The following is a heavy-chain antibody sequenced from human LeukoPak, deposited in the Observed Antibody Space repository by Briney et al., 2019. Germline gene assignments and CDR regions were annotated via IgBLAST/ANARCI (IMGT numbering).Heavy chain of an antibody. CDR1: GFTFTIYA. CDR2: VSGSGGST. CDR3: AKDRPASGPWDYYYVMDV. J-gene: IGHJ6*02. V-gene: IGHV3-23*01. D-gene: IGHD1-26*01. Sequence: GGSLRLSCAASGFTFTIYAMSWVRQDPGKGLEWLSTVSGSGGSTHYADAVKGRFTISRDNSKSTLYLQMNSLRAKDTAVYYCAKDRPASGPWDYYYVMDVWGQGTTVTVFS.